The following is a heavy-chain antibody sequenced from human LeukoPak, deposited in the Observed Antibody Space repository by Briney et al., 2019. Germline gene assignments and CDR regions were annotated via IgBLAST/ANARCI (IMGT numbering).Heavy chain of an antibody. V-gene: IGHV3-23*01. J-gene: IGHJ4*02. CDR1: GFTFSSYA. D-gene: IGHD1-1*01. Sequence: GGSLRLSCAASGFTFSSYAMSWVRQAPGKGLEWVSTISGSGGSTYYADSVKGRFTISRDNSKNTLYLQMNSLRAEDTAVYYCAKLRDEIPIWSDWGQGTLVTVSS. CDR3: AKLRDEIPIWSD. CDR2: ISGSGGST.